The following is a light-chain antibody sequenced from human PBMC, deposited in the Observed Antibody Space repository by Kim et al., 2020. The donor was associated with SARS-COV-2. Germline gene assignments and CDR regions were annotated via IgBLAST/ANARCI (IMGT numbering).Light chain of an antibody. Sequence: ASGKLACTRRSGHSSDAIAWHQQQPEKGPRYLMKLNSDGSHSKGDGIPDRFSGSSSGAERYLTISSLQSEDEADYYCQTWGTGIRVFGGGTKLTVL. J-gene: IGLJ3*02. CDR2: LNSDGSH. CDR3: QTWGTGIRV. V-gene: IGLV4-69*01. CDR1: SGHSSDA.